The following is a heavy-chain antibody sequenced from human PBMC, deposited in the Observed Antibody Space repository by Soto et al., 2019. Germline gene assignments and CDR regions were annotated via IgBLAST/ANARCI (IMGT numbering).Heavy chain of an antibody. D-gene: IGHD2-2*01. J-gene: IGHJ4*02. Sequence: GGSLRLSCAASGFTFSSYAMSWVRQAPGKGLEWVSAISGSGGSTYYADSVKGRFTISRDNSKNTLYLQMNSLRAEDTAVYYCAKAIVVVPAAISLLDYWGQGTLVTVSS. V-gene: IGHV3-23*01. CDR3: AKAIVVVPAAISLLDY. CDR2: ISGSGGST. CDR1: GFTFSSYA.